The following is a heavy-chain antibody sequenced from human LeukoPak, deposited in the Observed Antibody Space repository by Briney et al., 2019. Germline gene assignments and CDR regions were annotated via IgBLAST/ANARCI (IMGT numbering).Heavy chain of an antibody. V-gene: IGHV3-74*01. CDR2: INSDGSWT. D-gene: IGHD2/OR15-2a*01. CDR3: VSFYEAY. Sequence: GGSLRLSCAASGNYWMHWVRQAPGKGLVWVSHINSDGSWTSYADSVKGRFTISKDNAKNTVYLQMNNLRAEGTAVYYCVSFYEAYWGRGTLVTVSS. CDR1: GNYW. J-gene: IGHJ4*02.